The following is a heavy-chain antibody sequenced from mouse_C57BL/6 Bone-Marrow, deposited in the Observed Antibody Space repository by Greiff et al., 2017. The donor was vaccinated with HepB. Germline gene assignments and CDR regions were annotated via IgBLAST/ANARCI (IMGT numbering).Heavy chain of an antibody. CDR2: IDPENGDT. Sequence: VQLKESGAELVRPGASVKLSCTASGFNIKDDYMHWVKQRPEQGLEWIGWIDPENGDTEYASKFQGKATITADTSSNTAYLQLSSLTSEDTAVYYCTTVYGSCNFDYWGQGTTLTVSS. CDR1: GFNIKDDY. V-gene: IGHV14-4*01. J-gene: IGHJ2*01. D-gene: IGHD1-1*01. CDR3: TTVYGSCNFDY.